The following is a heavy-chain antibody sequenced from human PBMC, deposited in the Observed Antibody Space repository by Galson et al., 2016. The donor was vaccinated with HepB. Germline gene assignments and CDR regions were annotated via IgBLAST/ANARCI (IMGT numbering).Heavy chain of an antibody. V-gene: IGHV3-23*01. CDR1: GFIFGNYA. D-gene: IGHD6-19*01. J-gene: IGHJ6*02. CDR2: ISGSGDST. CDR3: VKTQGYSTGWYGMDV. Sequence: SLTLSCAAAGFIFGNYAMTWVRQAPGEGLEWVSVISGSGDSTYYADSVKGRFTISRDNFKSTLSLQMNSLRAEDTAVYYCVKTQGYSTGWYGMDVWGQGTTVTVSS.